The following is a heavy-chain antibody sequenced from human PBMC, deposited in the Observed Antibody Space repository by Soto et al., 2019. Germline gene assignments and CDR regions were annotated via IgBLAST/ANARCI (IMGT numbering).Heavy chain of an antibody. Sequence: QVQLQESGPGSVKPSETLSLTCTVSGGSISSYYWSWLRQPPGKGLQWIGNIHNTGTSTYNPSLKIRVAISVDTSNNQFSLRLTSMTTADTAVYYCARGPQWLRSDNWFDPWGQGTLVTVAS. D-gene: IGHD5-12*01. J-gene: IGHJ5*02. CDR1: GGSISSYY. CDR3: ARGPQWLRSDNWFDP. V-gene: IGHV4-59*01. CDR2: IHNTGTS.